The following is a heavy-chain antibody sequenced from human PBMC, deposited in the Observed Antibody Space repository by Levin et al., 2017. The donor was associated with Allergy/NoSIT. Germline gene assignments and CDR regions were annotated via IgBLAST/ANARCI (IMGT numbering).Heavy chain of an antibody. CDR1: GFTFSTYS. CDR3: ARDSDNYDLTDNWRVFDY. Sequence: GGSLRLSCAASGFTFSTYSMNWVRQAPGKGLEWVSSISSSGSYVYYADSVKGRFTISRDNAKNSLYLQMNSLRAEDTAVYYCARDSDNYDLTDNWRVFDYWGQGTLVTVSS. D-gene: IGHD1-20*01. CDR2: ISSSGSYV. V-gene: IGHV3-21*01. J-gene: IGHJ4*02.